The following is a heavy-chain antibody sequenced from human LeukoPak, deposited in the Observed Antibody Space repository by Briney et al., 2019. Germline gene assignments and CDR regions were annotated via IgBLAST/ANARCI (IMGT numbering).Heavy chain of an antibody. V-gene: IGHV4-59*01. D-gene: IGHD6-19*01. Sequence: SETLSLTCTVSGGSISSYYWSWIRQPPGKGLEWIGYIYYSGSTNYNPSLKSRVTISVDTSKNQFSLKLSSVTAADTAVYYCARVVSGWGRGYYFDYWGQGTLVTVSS. CDR2: IYYSGST. CDR3: ARVVSGWGRGYYFDY. CDR1: GGSISSYY. J-gene: IGHJ4*02.